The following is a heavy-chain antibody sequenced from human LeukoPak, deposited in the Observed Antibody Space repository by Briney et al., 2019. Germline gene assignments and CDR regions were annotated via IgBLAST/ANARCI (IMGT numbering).Heavy chain of an antibody. V-gene: IGHV3-9*01. CDR1: GFTFENYA. J-gene: IGHJ4*02. Sequence: GGSLRLSCVASGFTFENYAMHWVRQAPGKGLEWVSGISWNGGSIGYADFAKGRFTISRDNARNSLFLQMYSLRAEDTAVYSCAKGLGISLCDYWGQGTLVTVSS. CDR3: AKGLGISLCDY. CDR2: ISWNGGSI. D-gene: IGHD5-12*01.